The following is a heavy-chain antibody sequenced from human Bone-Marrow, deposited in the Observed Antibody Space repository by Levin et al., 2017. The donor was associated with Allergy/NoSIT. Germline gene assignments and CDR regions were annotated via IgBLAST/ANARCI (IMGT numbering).Heavy chain of an antibody. D-gene: IGHD2-15*01. V-gene: IGHV3-30*18. CDR2: ISLDGNTP. CDR1: GFTFRNYA. J-gene: IGHJ4*02. Sequence: PGGSLRLSCAVSGFTFRNYAMHWVRQAPGRGLEWVAFISLDGNTPYYADSVKGRFTVSRDNSNNTLHLQMNSLRVEDTAIYYCAKDTYTCSGGSCYLFDYWGQGALVTVSS. CDR3: AKDTYTCSGGSCYLFDY.